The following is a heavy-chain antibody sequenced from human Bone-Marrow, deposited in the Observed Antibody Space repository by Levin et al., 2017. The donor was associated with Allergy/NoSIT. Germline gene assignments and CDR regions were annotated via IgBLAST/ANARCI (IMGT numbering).Heavy chain of an antibody. CDR2: INCDTGGT. CDR1: GFTFTDYY. D-gene: IGHD3-3*01. V-gene: IGHV1-2*02. CDR3: TRDLVSVDAFDV. J-gene: IGHJ3*01. Sequence: ASVKVSCTASGFTFTDYYIHWVRQAPGQGLEWMARINCDTGGTKFSQKFEGRVAMSRDTSIRTVSLELSSLGADDTAVYYCTRDLVSVDAFDVWGQGTTVIVSS.